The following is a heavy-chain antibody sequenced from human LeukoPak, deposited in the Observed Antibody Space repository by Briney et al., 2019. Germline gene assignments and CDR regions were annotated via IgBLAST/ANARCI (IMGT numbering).Heavy chain of an antibody. J-gene: IGHJ4*02. CDR3: AKNQGQWLVPVDY. V-gene: IGHV3-23*01. D-gene: IGHD6-19*01. CDR2: MSGSGGST. Sequence: GGSLRLSCAASGFTFSNYAMSWVRQAPGKGLEWVSSMSGSGGSTYYADSVKGRFTIPRDNSKNTLYLQMNNLRAEDTALYYCAKNQGQWLVPVDYWGQGTLVTVSS. CDR1: GFTFSNYA.